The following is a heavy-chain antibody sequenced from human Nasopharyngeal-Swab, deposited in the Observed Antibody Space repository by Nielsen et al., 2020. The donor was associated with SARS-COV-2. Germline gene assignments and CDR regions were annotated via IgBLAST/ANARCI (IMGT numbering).Heavy chain of an antibody. CDR3: TTDFYFDY. J-gene: IGHJ4*02. Sequence: GASLKISCAASGFIFSDSALQWVRQASGKGLEWVGRIGDKDHNYATTYGASVQGRFTISRDDSKNTAFLQMDSLKTEDTALYYCTTDFYFDYWGQGTLVTVSS. CDR2: IGDKDHNYAT. V-gene: IGHV3-73*01. CDR1: GFIFSDSA.